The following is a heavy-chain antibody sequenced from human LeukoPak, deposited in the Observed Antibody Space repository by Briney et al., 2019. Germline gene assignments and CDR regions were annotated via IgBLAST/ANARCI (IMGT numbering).Heavy chain of an antibody. J-gene: IGHJ4*02. D-gene: IGHD5-24*01. V-gene: IGHV4-59*08. CDR1: GGSMSSYY. CDR3: ARGARAGYNLEPFDY. Sequence: PSETLSLTCTVSGGSMSSYYWSWVRQPPGKGLEWSGYIYYSGSTKYNPSLKSRVTISVDTSKNQFSLKLSSVTAADTAVYYCARGARAGYNLEPFDYWGQGTLVTVSS. CDR2: IYYSGST.